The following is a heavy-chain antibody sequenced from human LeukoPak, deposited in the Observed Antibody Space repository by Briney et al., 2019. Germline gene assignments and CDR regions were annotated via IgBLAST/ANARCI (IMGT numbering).Heavy chain of an antibody. CDR3: AELGITMIGGV. CDR2: INDDGSAT. V-gene: IGHV3-74*01. D-gene: IGHD3-10*02. Sequence: GGSLRLSCAASGFTFSNYWMHWVRQVPGKGLVWVSRINDDGSATFYADSVKGRFTISRDNAKNSLYLQMNSLRAEDTAVYYCAELGITMIGGVWGKGTMVSISS. CDR1: GFTFSNYW. J-gene: IGHJ6*04.